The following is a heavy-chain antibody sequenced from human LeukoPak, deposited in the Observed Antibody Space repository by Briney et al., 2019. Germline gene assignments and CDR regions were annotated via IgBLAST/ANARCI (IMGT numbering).Heavy chain of an antibody. Sequence: ASVKVSCKASGYTFTGYYMHWVRQAPGQGLEWMGWINPNSGGTNYAQKFQGRVTMTRDTSISTAYMELSRLRSDDTVVYYCARDTGVNGFFDYWGQGTLVTVSS. J-gene: IGHJ4*02. CDR1: GYTFTGYY. CDR2: INPNSGGT. D-gene: IGHD1-14*01. V-gene: IGHV1-2*02. CDR3: ARDTGVNGFFDY.